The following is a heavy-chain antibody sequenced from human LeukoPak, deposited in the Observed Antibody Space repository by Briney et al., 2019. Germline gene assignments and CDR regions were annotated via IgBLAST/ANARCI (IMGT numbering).Heavy chain of an antibody. CDR1: GYTFTSYY. CDR3: ARGVGHRGQEHSYVYYFDY. CDR2: INPTGGST. Sequence: ASVKVSCKASGYTFTSYYMHWVRQAPGQGLEWMGLINPTGGSTGYAQKFQGRVTITRDTSISTAYMELSSLRSEDTAVYYCARGVGHRGQEHSYVYYFDYWGQGPLVTVSS. J-gene: IGHJ4*02. V-gene: IGHV1-46*01. D-gene: IGHD5-18*01.